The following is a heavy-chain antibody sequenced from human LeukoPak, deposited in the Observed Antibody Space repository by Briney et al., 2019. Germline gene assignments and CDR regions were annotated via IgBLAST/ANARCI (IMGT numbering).Heavy chain of an antibody. CDR3: ARDPVLTGYHYYYYYMDV. V-gene: IGHV1-46*01. CDR2: INPSGGST. J-gene: IGHJ6*03. D-gene: IGHD3-9*01. Sequence: ASVKVSCKASGYTFTSYYMHWVRQAPGQGLVWMGIINPSGGSTSYAQKFQGRVTMTRDMSTSTVYMELSSLRSEDTAVYYCARDPVLTGYHYYYYYMDVWGKGTTVTVSS. CDR1: GYTFTSYY.